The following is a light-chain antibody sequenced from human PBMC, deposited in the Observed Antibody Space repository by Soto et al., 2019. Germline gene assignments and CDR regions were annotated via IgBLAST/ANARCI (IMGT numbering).Light chain of an antibody. Sequence: QSALTQPSSVSGSPGRSVTISCTGTSSDVGGYNYVSWYQQHPGKAPKLMIYDVSKRPSGVPDRFSGSKSGNTASLTISGLQAEDEADYYCCSYAGSYTFVVFGGGTKLTVL. CDR1: SSDVGGYNY. CDR2: DVS. J-gene: IGLJ2*01. V-gene: IGLV2-11*01. CDR3: CSYAGSYTFVV.